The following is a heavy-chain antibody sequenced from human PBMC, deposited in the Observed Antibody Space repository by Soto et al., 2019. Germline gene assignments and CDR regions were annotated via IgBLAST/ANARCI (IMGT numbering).Heavy chain of an antibody. Sequence: GGSLRLSCVGSWFTFSSYGMSWVRQAPGKVLEWVSSISGSAGSTYYTDSVKGRFTISRDNSKSTLYLQMNNLRAEDTAIYYCAKRTGQVWGQATTVNVSS. J-gene: IGHJ3*01. D-gene: IGHD7-27*01. CDR3: AKRTGQV. CDR1: WFTFSSYG. V-gene: IGHV3-23*01. CDR2: ISGSAGST.